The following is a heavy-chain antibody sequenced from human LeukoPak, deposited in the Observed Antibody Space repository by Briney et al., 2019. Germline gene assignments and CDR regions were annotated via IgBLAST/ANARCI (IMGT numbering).Heavy chain of an antibody. CDR2: INPNSGGT. V-gene: IGHV1-2*02. D-gene: IGHD5-18*01. J-gene: IGHJ5*02. CDR3: ARDIVMVTYWFDP. Sequence: SVEVSCKASGYTFTGYYMHWVRQAAGPGLAWVGWINPNSGGTNYAQKFPGRVTMTRDTSISTAYMELSRLRSDDTAVYYCARDIVMVTYWFDPWGQGTLVTVSS. CDR1: GYTFTGYY.